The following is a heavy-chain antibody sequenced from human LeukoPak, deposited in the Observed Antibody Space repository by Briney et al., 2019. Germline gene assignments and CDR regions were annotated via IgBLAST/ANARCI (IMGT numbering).Heavy chain of an antibody. Sequence: ASVKVSCKVSGYTFTGYYMHWVRHAPGQGLEWMGIINPSGGSARYAQKFQGRVTMTRDTSTSTVYMEVSSLRSEDTAVYYCARLADYDSSGYLSYWGQGALVTVSS. V-gene: IGHV1-46*01. J-gene: IGHJ4*02. CDR2: INPSGGSA. CDR1: GYTFTGYY. D-gene: IGHD3-22*01. CDR3: ARLADYDSSGYLSY.